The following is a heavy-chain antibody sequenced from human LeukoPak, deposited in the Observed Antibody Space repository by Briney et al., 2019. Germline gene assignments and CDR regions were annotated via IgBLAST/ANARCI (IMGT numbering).Heavy chain of an antibody. CDR2: ISTCSSTM. V-gene: IGHV3-48*01. Sequence: GGSLRLSCAASGFTFSIYNMNWVRQAPGKGLEGVSYISTCSSTMYYADSVRGRFTISRDDAKSSLYLQMNSLRAEDAAVYFCARGAAGATRNYFDPWGQGTLVTVSS. D-gene: IGHD1-26*01. CDR3: ARGAAGATRNYFDP. J-gene: IGHJ5*02. CDR1: GFTFSIYN.